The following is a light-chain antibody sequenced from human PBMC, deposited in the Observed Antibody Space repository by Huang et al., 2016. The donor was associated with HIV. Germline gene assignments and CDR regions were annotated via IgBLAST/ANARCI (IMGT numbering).Light chain of an antibody. CDR3: QQYNNWPFT. CDR2: GAS. J-gene: IGKJ3*01. Sequence: ERVMTQSPVSLSVSPGERATVSCRAIQSSSSKLAWYQQKPGQAPRLLIYGASTRATGSPDRFSGSGSGTEFTLTISSLQSEDFAVYYCQQYNNWPFTFGPGTRVDIK. V-gene: IGKV3-15*01. CDR1: QSSSSK.